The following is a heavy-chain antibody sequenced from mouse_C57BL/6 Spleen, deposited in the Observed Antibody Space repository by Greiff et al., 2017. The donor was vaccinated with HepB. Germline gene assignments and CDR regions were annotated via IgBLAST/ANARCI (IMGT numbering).Heavy chain of an antibody. D-gene: IGHD1-1*01. J-gene: IGHJ1*03. Sequence: VQLQQSGPELVKPGASVKIPCKASGYTFTDYNMDWVKQSHGKSLEWIGDINPNNGGTIYNQKFKGKATLTVDKSSSTAYMELRSLTSEDTAVYYCARSVFYYYGSSRHWYFDVWGTGTTLTVSS. CDR3: ARSVFYYYGSSRHWYFDV. CDR2: INPNNGGT. V-gene: IGHV1-18*01. CDR1: GYTFTDYN.